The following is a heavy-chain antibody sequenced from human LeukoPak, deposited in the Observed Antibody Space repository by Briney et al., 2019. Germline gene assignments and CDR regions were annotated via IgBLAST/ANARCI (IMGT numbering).Heavy chain of an antibody. V-gene: IGHV4-4*02. Sequence: SETLSLTCAVSGGSISSNNWWGWVRQPPGKGLEWIGYIYYSGSTNYNPSLKSRVTISVDTSKNQFSLKLSSVTAADTAVYYCARHLGYCSSTSCFHNWFDPWGQGTLVTVSS. J-gene: IGHJ5*02. D-gene: IGHD2-2*01. CDR2: IYYSGST. CDR1: GGSISSNNW. CDR3: ARHLGYCSSTSCFHNWFDP.